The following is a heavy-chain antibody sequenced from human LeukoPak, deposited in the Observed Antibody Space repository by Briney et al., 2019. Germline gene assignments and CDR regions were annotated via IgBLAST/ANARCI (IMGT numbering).Heavy chain of an antibody. CDR3: ARTQQLIYGAYFDY. CDR2: ISFDGTRK. J-gene: IGHJ4*02. V-gene: IGHV3-30*04. CDR1: GFTFNTYS. Sequence: GGSLRLSCAASGFTFNTYSMHWVRQAPGKGLEWVAVISFDGTRKFYVDSVKGRFSISRDNSRNRLFLQVSSLTPEDTAVYYCARTQQLIYGAYFDYWGQGTLVTVSS. D-gene: IGHD6-13*01.